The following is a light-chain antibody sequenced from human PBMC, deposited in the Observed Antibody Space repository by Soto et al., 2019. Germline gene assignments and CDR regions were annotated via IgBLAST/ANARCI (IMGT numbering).Light chain of an antibody. J-gene: IGKJ5*01. CDR3: QQCNRYPIT. CDR2: KAS. V-gene: IGKV1-5*03. Sequence: DIQMTQSPSTLSGSVGDRVTITCRASQTISSWLAWYQQKPGKAPKLLIYKASTLKSGVPSRFSGSGSGTEFTLTISSLQPDDFATYYCQQCNRYPITFGQGTRLEI. CDR1: QTISSW.